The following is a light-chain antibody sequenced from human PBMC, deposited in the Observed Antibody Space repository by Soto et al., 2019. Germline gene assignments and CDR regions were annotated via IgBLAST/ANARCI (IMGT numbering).Light chain of an antibody. Sequence: VLTQPPSASGTPGQRVTISCSGSNSNIGNNYGYWYQQLPGTAPKVLIYRNDKRPSGVPDRFSGSKSGTSASLAISGLRSEDEADYYCAAWDDSLSVWVFGGGTQLTVL. J-gene: IGLJ3*02. CDR3: AAWDDSLSVWV. V-gene: IGLV1-47*01. CDR1: NSNIGNNY. CDR2: RND.